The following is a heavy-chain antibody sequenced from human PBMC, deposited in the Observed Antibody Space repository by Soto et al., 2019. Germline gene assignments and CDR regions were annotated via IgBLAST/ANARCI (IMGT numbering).Heavy chain of an antibody. CDR3: ARSKNTEMATEPEIVY. V-gene: IGHV4-31*03. CDR2: IYYSGST. CDR1: GGSISSSSYY. D-gene: IGHD5-12*01. J-gene: IGHJ4*02. Sequence: SETLSLTCTVSGGSISSSSYYWSWIRQHPGKGLEWIGYIYYSGSTYYNPSLKSRVTISVDTSKNQFSLKLSSVTAADTAVYYCARSKNTEMATEPEIVYWGQGTLVTVSS.